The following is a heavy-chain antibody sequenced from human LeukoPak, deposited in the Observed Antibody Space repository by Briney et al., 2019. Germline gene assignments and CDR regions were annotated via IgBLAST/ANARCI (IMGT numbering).Heavy chain of an antibody. CDR1: GGSFSGYY. D-gene: IGHD2-2*02. CDR3: ARGYCSSTSCYRSDY. Sequence: SETLSLTCAVYGGSFSGYYWSWIRQPPGKGLEWIGEINHSGSTNYNPSLKSRVTISVDTSKNQFSPKLSSVTAADTAVYYCARGYCSSTSCYRSDYWGQGTLVTVSS. V-gene: IGHV4-34*01. CDR2: INHSGST. J-gene: IGHJ4*02.